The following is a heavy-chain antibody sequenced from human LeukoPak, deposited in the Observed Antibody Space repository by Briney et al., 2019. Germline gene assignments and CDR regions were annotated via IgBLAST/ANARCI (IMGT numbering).Heavy chain of an antibody. CDR1: GGSISSYY. V-gene: IGHV4-34*01. J-gene: IGHJ4*02. CDR3: ARDAGPYGR. Sequence: SETLSLTCTVSGGSISSYYWSWIRQPPGKGLEWIGEINHSGSTNYNPSLKSRVTISVDTSKNQFSLKLSSVTAADTAVYYCARDAGPYGRWGQGTQVTVSS. CDR2: INHSGST. D-gene: IGHD3-10*01.